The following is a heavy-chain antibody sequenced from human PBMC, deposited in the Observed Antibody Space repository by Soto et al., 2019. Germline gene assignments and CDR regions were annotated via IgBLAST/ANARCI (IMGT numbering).Heavy chain of an antibody. D-gene: IGHD5-18*01. CDR1: GFTFSSYA. Sequence: QVQLVESGGGVVQPGGSLRLSCAASGFTFSSYAMHWVRQAPGKGLEWVAVISYDGSNKYYADSVKGRFTISRDNSKKTLYLQMNSLRAEDTAVYYWASGRGEWGYSYGSRGYYWGQSTLVTVSS. V-gene: IGHV3-30-3*01. CDR2: ISYDGSNK. CDR3: ASGRGEWGYSYGSRGYY. J-gene: IGHJ4*02.